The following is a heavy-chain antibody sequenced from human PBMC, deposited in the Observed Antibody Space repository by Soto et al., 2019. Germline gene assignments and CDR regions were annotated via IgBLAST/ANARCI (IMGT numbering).Heavy chain of an antibody. Sequence: QVQLVQSGAEVKKPGASVKVSYKASGYTFTDYYMHWVRQAPGQGLEWMGWINPNSGGTNYAQKCEGRVTMTRDTSISTAYMELNRLRSDDTAVYYCARDQSPSSGWPGMDVWGQGTTVTVSS. CDR2: INPNSGGT. D-gene: IGHD6-19*01. J-gene: IGHJ6*02. V-gene: IGHV1-2*02. CDR1: GYTFTDYY. CDR3: ARDQSPSSGWPGMDV.